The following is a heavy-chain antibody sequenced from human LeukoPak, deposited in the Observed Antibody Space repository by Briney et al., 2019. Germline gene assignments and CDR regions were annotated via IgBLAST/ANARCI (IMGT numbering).Heavy chain of an antibody. CDR2: IYYSGST. CDR1: GGSVSSGSYY. CDR3: ARSNYYDSSGYGSVGAFDI. V-gene: IGHV4-61*01. J-gene: IGHJ3*02. Sequence: SETLSLTCPVSGGSVSSGSYYWSWIRQPPGKGLEWIGYIYYSGSTNYNPSLKSRVTISVDTSKNQFSLKLSSVTAADTAVYYCARSNYYDSSGYGSVGAFDIWGQGTMVTVSS. D-gene: IGHD3-22*01.